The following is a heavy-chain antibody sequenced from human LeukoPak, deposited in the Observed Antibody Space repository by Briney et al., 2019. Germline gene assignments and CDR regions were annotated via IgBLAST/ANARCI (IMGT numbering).Heavy chain of an antibody. J-gene: IGHJ5*02. CDR2: ISSSSSYI. D-gene: IGHD3-3*01. V-gene: IGHV3-21*01. CDR1: GFTFSSYS. CDR3: ARDLSIFGVVFDP. Sequence: PGGSLRLSCAASGFTFSSYSMNWVRQAPGKGLEWVSSISSSSSYIYYADSVKGRFAISRDNAKNSLYLQMNSLRAEDTAVYYCARDLSIFGVVFDPWGQGTLVTVSS.